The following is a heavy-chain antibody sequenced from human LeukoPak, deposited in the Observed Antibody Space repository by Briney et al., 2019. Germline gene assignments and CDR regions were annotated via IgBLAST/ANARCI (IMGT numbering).Heavy chain of an antibody. D-gene: IGHD1-26*01. J-gene: IGHJ5*02. CDR2: ISSSNTYI. CDR1: GFTFSSYS. CDR3: AKEYSGSYPS. Sequence: PGGSLRLSCAASGFTFSSYSMNWVHQAPGKGLEWVSSISSSNTYIYYADSVKGRFTISRDNAKNSLYLQMNSLRAEDTAVYYCAKEYSGSYPSWGQGTLVTVSS. V-gene: IGHV3-21*04.